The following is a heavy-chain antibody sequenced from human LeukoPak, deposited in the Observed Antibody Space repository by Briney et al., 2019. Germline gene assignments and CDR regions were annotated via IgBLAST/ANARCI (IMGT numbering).Heavy chain of an antibody. CDR3: ARGYSGYDSYWYFDL. CDR1: GGTFSSYA. Sequence: GASVKVSCKASGGTFSSYAISWVRQAPGQGLEWMGGIIPIFGTANYAQKFQGRVTITVDESTSTAYMELSSLRSEDTAVYYCARGYSGYDSYWYFDLWGRGTLVTVSS. J-gene: IGHJ2*01. V-gene: IGHV1-69*01. D-gene: IGHD5-12*01. CDR2: IIPIFGTA.